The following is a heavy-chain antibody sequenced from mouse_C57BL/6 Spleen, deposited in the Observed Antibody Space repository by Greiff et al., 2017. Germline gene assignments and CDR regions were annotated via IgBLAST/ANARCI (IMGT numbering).Heavy chain of an antibody. CDR1: GYTFSRYW. V-gene: IGHV1-53*01. CDR3: ASTYGISYGYAMDY. Sequence: QVQLQQPGPELVKPGASVKLSCKASGYTFSRYWMHWVTQRPGQGLEWLGNITPSNGGTNYNEKFTSKATLTVDKSSSTAYMQLISRTSDDSAVDYCASTYGISYGYAMDYWGQGTSVTVSS. D-gene: IGHD1-1*01. J-gene: IGHJ4*01. CDR2: ITPSNGGT.